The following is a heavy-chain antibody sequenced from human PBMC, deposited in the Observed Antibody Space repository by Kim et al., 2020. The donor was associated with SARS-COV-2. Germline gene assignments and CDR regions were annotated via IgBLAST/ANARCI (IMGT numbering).Heavy chain of an antibody. J-gene: IGHJ6*02. CDR1: GFTFSDYY. Sequence: GGSLRLSCAASGFTFSDYYMSWIRQAPGKGLEWVSYISSSGSTIYYADSVKGRFTISRDNAKNSLYLQMNSLRAEDTAVYYCAREDKVGASGFYYYYYGMDVWGQGTTGTVSS. D-gene: IGHD1-26*01. CDR3: AREDKVGASGFYYYYYGMDV. CDR2: ISSSGSTI. V-gene: IGHV3-11*01.